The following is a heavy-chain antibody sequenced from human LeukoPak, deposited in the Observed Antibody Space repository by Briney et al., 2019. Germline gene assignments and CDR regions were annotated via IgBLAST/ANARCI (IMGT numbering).Heavy chain of an antibody. D-gene: IGHD6-13*01. V-gene: IGHV3-9*01. CDR1: GFTFEEYG. Sequence: GGSLSLSCAASGFTFEEYGMHWVRQAPGKGLEWVSGISWNGGSIGYADSVKGRFTISRDNAKNSLYLQMASLRVEDTSIYYCAKGSAAARTCYFDCWSQGTLVTVSS. CDR2: ISWNGGSI. CDR3: AKGSAAARTCYFDC. J-gene: IGHJ4*02.